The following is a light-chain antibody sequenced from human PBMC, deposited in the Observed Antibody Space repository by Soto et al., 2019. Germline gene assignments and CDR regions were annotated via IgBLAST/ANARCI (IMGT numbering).Light chain of an antibody. V-gene: IGKV3-15*01. Sequence: EIVMTQSPATLSVSPGDTATLSCRASQSLGGNLAWYQQKPGQAPRLLIFRASSRATGVPARFSASGSGTEFTLTISGLQYEDFAVYYCQQYSNWPPWTFGPGTKVEIK. CDR3: QQYSNWPPWT. J-gene: IGKJ1*01. CDR1: QSLGGN. CDR2: RAS.